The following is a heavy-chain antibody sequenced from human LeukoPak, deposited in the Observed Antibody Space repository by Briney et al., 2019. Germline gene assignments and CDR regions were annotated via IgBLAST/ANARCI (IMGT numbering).Heavy chain of an antibody. CDR2: ISGSGGST. J-gene: IGHJ4*02. Sequence: GGSLRLSCAASGFTFSSYGMSWVRQAPGKGLEWVSAISGSGGSTYYADSVKGRLTISRDNSKNTLYLQMNSLRAEDTAVYYCAKDGSLGDCSGGICYNYWGQGTLVTVSS. CDR3: AKDGSLGDCSGGICYNY. CDR1: GFTFSSYG. D-gene: IGHD2-15*01. V-gene: IGHV3-23*01.